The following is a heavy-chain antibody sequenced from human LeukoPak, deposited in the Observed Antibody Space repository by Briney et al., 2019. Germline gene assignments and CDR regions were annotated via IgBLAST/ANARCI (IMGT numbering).Heavy chain of an antibody. V-gene: IGHV1-3*01. D-gene: IGHD4-23*01. CDR3: ARTRNYGGNSEPDY. CDR2: INAGNGNT. CDR1: GYTFTSYA. Sequence: ASVKVSCKASGYTFTSYAMHWVRQAPGQRLEWMGWINAGNGNTKYSQKFQGRVTITRDTSASTAYMGLSSLRSEDTAVYYCARTRNYGGNSEPDYWGQGTLVTVSS. J-gene: IGHJ4*02.